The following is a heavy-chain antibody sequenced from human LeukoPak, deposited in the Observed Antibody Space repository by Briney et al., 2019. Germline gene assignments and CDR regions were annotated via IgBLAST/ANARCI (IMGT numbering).Heavy chain of an antibody. V-gene: IGHV3-74*01. D-gene: IGHD2-2*01. J-gene: IGHJ3*01. CDR1: GFTSSSYW. CDR2: INGDGRTT. Sequence: GGALRLSCAASGFTSSSYWMHWVRQAPGKGLVWVSRINGDGRTTHYADSVKGRFTISRENAKNTLYEQMNSLRAEDTAVYYCVSGLVGAFDVWGQGTMVTVSS. CDR3: VSGLVGAFDV.